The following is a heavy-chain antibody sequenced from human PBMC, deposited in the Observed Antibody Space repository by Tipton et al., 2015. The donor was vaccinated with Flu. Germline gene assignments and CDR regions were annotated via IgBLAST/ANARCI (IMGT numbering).Heavy chain of an antibody. V-gene: IGHV3-7*03. D-gene: IGHD5-18*01. Sequence: SLRLSCRGSGFTFSPYWMSWVRQAPGKGLEWVANIKQDGSVKYYVDSVKGRFTISRDNAKNSLYLQMNSLRAEDTAVYYCAKRISYSYGHWGQGTLVTVSS. J-gene: IGHJ4*02. CDR1: GFTFSPYW. CDR3: AKRISYSYGH. CDR2: IKQDGSVK.